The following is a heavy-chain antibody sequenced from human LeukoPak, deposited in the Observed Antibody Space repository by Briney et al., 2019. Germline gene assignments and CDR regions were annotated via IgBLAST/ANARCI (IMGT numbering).Heavy chain of an antibody. CDR2: IYYSGST. Sequence: SETLSLTCTVSGGSISSGDYYWSWIRQPPGKGLEWIGYIYYSGSTYYNPSLKSRVTISVDTSKNQFSLKLSSVTAADTAVYYCARDQIVVVPAAIRGYYYYMDVWGKGTTVTVSS. D-gene: IGHD2-2*01. V-gene: IGHV4-30-4*08. J-gene: IGHJ6*03. CDR1: GGSISSGDYY. CDR3: ARDQIVVVPAAIRGYYYYMDV.